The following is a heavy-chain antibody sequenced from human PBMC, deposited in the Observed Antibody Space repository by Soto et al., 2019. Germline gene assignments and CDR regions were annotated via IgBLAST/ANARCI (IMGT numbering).Heavy chain of an antibody. D-gene: IGHD2-15*01. CDR1: RFPFSSYG. V-gene: IGHV3-30*03. Sequence: QVQLVESGGGVVQPGRSLRLYYAASRFPFSSYGMHWVRQAPGKGLEWVAHISYDGSNKHYTDSVKGRFTISRDNSKNMLYLQMSSLRAQDTAVYYCAGGQYYFDYCGQGTRVSVSS. CDR2: ISYDGSNK. CDR3: AGGQYYFDY. J-gene: IGHJ4*02.